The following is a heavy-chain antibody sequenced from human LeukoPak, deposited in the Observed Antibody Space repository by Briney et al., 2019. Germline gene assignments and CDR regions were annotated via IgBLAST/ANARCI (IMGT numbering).Heavy chain of an antibody. V-gene: IGHV3-23*01. CDR2: ISGSGGST. CDR3: AKGQTYYYGSGSQPLDY. Sequence: GGSLRLSCAASGFTFSGYAMSWVRQAPGKGLEWVSAISGSGGSTYYADSVKGRFTISRDNSKNTLYLQMNSLRAEDTAVYYCAKGQTYYYGSGSQPLDYWGQGTLVTVSS. CDR1: GFTFSGYA. J-gene: IGHJ4*02. D-gene: IGHD3-10*01.